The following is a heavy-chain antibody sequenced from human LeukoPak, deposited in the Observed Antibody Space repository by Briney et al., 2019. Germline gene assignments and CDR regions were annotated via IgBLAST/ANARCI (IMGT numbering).Heavy chain of an antibody. CDR1: GYSINSYY. Sequence: SETLSLTCTVFGYSINSYYWSWIRQPPGKGLQWIGCIHYSGSTNYNPSLKSRVTISVDTSKNQFSLKLSSVTAADTAVYYCARTTMVRGTYYMDVWGKGTTVTISS. V-gene: IGHV4-59*01. CDR2: IHYSGST. J-gene: IGHJ6*03. D-gene: IGHD3-10*01. CDR3: ARTTMVRGTYYMDV.